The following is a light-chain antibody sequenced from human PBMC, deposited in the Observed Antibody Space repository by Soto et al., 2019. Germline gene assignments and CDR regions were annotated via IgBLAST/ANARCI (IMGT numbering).Light chain of an antibody. J-gene: IGKJ3*01. CDR3: QQCYSSPT. Sequence: DIQITQSPSSLSASVGDRVTITCRASHNIDTFLNWYQQEPGKAPKLLIYAASILQGGVPSRFSASGSGTDFTLTTSSLKPADFATYFCQQCYSSPTFGPGTKVDIK. CDR1: HNIDTF. CDR2: AAS. V-gene: IGKV1-39*01.